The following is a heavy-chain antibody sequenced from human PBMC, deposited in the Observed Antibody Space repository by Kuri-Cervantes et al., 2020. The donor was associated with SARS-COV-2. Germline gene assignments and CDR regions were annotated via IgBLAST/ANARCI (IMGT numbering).Heavy chain of an antibody. CDR3: ARDSYCINGVCLLGY. V-gene: IGHV4-39*02. CDR1: GGSISSSSYY. D-gene: IGHD2-8*01. CDR2: IYYSGST. Sequence: ESLKISCTVSGGSISSSSYYWGWIRQPPGKGLEWIGSIYYSGSTYYNPSLKSRVTISVDTSKNQFSLKLSSVTAADTALYYCARDSYCINGVCLLGYWGQGTLVTVSS. J-gene: IGHJ4*02.